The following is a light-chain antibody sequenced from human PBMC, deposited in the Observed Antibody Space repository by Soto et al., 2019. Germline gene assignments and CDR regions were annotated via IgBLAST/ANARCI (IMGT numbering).Light chain of an antibody. Sequence: DIQMTQSPSTLSASVGDSVSINCRASQSISAWLAWYQQKPGKAPRLLIYKASTLEIGVPSRFSGSGSGTEFTLTISSLQPDDVAIYYCQQYNDYSWTFGQGTKVDI. J-gene: IGKJ1*01. V-gene: IGKV1-5*03. CDR2: KAS. CDR1: QSISAW. CDR3: QQYNDYSWT.